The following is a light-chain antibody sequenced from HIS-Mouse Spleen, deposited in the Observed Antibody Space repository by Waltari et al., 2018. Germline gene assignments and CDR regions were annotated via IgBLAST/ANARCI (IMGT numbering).Light chain of an antibody. CDR3: QQYGSSPFT. J-gene: IGKJ3*01. CDR1: QSVSSSY. Sequence: EIVLTQSPGTLSLSPGERATLSCRASQSVSSSYLAWYQQEPGQAPRRLIYGASSRATGIPDRFSGSESGTDFTLTISRLEPEDFSVYYCQQYGSSPFTFGPGTKVDIK. V-gene: IGKV3-20*01. CDR2: GAS.